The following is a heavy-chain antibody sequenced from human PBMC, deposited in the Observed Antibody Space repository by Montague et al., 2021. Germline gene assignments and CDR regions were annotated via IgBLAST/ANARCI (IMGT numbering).Heavy chain of an antibody. V-gene: IGHV4-4*02. CDR2: IFHNGST. CDR3: ARVAAWGYYDTSGPNWFDP. D-gene: IGHD3-22*01. Sequence: SETLSLTCAVSGGSISSNNWWTWVRQPPGKGLEWIGEIFHNGSTTYSPSLKSRVTISMDKSKNQFSLKLTSVTAADTAVYYCARVAAWGYYDTSGPNWFDPWGQGTLVTASS. J-gene: IGHJ5*02. CDR1: GGSISSNNW.